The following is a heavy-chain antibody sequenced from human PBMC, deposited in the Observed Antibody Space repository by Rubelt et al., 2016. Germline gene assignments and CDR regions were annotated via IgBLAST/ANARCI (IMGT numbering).Heavy chain of an antibody. Sequence: VRQVPGKGLEWISYISGGMETIYYADSVRGRFTISRDNAKNTLYLQMNSLRPEDTAVYYCARQEDFWSGFRGEFDYWGQGTLVTVSS. J-gene: IGHJ4*02. CDR2: ISGGMETI. V-gene: IGHV3-48*04. CDR3: ARQEDFWSGFRGEFDY. D-gene: IGHD3-3*01.